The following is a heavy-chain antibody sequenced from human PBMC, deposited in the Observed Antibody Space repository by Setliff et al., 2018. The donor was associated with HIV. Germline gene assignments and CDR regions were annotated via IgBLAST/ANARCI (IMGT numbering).Heavy chain of an antibody. CDR2: IYYNEKT. J-gene: IGHJ3*02. V-gene: IGHV4-39*01. D-gene: IGHD2-8*02. Sequence: PSETLSLTCTVSGGSASNSRYYWAWIRQPPGKGLEYIGSIYYNEKTYYSPSLKGRVTISVDTSKNQFSLNLTSVTAADTAVYFCARAPTGVTNAFDIWGQGTMVTVSS. CDR3: ARAPTGVTNAFDI. CDR1: GGSASNSRYY.